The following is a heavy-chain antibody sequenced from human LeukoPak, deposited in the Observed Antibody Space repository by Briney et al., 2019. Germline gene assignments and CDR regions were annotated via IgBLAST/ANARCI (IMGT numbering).Heavy chain of an antibody. Sequence: ASVKVSCKASGYTFTSYGISWVRQAPGQGLEWMGWINPNSGGTNYAQKFQGRVTMTRDTSISTAYMELSRLRSDDTAVYYCASGPGGSALFNWGQGTLVTVSS. CDR3: ASGPGGSALFN. CDR1: GYTFTSYG. D-gene: IGHD4-23*01. V-gene: IGHV1-2*02. J-gene: IGHJ4*02. CDR2: INPNSGGT.